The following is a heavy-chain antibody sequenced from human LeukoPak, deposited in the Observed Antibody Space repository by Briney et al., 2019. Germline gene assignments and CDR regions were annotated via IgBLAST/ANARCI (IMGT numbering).Heavy chain of an antibody. V-gene: IGHV1-2*02. CDR1: GYTFTGYY. CDR2: INPNSGGT. J-gene: IGHJ3*02. CDR3: ARPYEGDAFDI. Sequence: GASVKVCCTASGYTFTGYYMHWVRQAPGQGLEGMGWINPNSGGTNYAQKFQGRVTMTRDTSISTAYMELSRLRSDDTAVYYCARPYEGDAFDIWGQGTMVTVSS. D-gene: IGHD3-3*01.